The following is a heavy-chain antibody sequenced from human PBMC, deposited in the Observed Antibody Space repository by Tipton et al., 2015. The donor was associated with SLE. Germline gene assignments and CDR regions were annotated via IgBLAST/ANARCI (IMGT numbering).Heavy chain of an antibody. D-gene: IGHD2/OR15-2a*01. CDR3: ARRPAGPIRRYYHFDY. CDR1: GGSISGTNYY. CDR2: ITNNGNT. V-gene: IGHV4-39*02. Sequence: TLSLTCSVSGGSISGTNYYWDWIRQPPGKGPEWIGRITNNGNTYYIPSLQSRVTMSVDTSKNHFSLKLSSVTAADTAVYYCARRPAGPIRRYYHFDYWGQGTLVTVSS. J-gene: IGHJ4*02.